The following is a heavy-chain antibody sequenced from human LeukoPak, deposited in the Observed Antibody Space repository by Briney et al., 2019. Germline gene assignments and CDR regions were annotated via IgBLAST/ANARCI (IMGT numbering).Heavy chain of an antibody. V-gene: IGHV3-9*01. Sequence: GRSLRLSCAVSGFNFDGFALFWVRQAPGQGLEYVSGINWNSGSVDYADSVKGRFTTSRDNDKNSLYLQMNSLRVKDTALYYCAKGTGGYYGPFDSWGQGTLVTVSS. D-gene: IGHD3-22*01. CDR2: INWNSGSV. J-gene: IGHJ4*02. CDR3: AKGTGGYYGPFDS. CDR1: GFNFDGFA.